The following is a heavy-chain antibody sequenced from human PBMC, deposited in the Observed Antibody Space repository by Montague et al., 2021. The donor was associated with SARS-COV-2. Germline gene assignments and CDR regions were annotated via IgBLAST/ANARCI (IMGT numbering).Heavy chain of an antibody. CDR2: IYHSGST. CDR1: GSSISTGYY. D-gene: IGHD3-22*01. V-gene: IGHV4-38-2*02. Sequence: SETLSLTCTVSGSSISTGYYWGWIRQPPGKGLEWIGSIYHSGSTXYNPSLKSRVTISVDTSKNQFSLKLSSVTAADTAVYYCASSYDSTGHVGYWGQGTLVTASS. CDR3: ASSYDSTGHVGY. J-gene: IGHJ4*02.